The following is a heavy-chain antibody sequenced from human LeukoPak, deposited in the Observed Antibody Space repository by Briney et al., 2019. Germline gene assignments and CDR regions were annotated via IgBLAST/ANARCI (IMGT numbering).Heavy chain of an antibody. J-gene: IGHJ3*02. Sequence: PGGSLRLSCAAFGFPFSDYSINWVRQAPGKGLEWVSSISYSSSYIYYADSVQGRFTISRDNAKNSLYLQMNSLRAEDTAVYYCARENPYCSSTSCPEVDAFDIWGQGTMVTVSS. CDR2: ISYSSSYI. D-gene: IGHD2-2*01. V-gene: IGHV3-21*01. CDR3: ARENPYCSSTSCPEVDAFDI. CDR1: GFPFSDYS.